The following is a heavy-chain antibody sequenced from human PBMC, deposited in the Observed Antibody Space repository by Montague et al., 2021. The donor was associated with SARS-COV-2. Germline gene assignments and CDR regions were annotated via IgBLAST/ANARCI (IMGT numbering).Heavy chain of an antibody. CDR3: AKLGLGPVYGMDV. J-gene: IGHJ6*02. Sequence: SLRLSCAASGFTFSSYWMHWVRQAPGKGLVWVSRINSDGSSTSYADSVKGRFTISRDNAKNTLYLQLNSLRAENTAVYYCAKLGLGPVYGMDVWGQGTTVTGSS. CDR1: GFTFSSYW. V-gene: IGHV3-74*01. D-gene: IGHD3-16*01. CDR2: INSDGSST.